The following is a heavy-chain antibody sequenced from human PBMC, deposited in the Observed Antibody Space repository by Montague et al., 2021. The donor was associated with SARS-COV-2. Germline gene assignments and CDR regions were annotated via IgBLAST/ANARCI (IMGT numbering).Heavy chain of an antibody. J-gene: IGHJ6*02. V-gene: IGHV4-61*01. CDR1: GGSVGSGSYY. Sequence: SETLSLTCSVSGGSVGSGSYYWSWIRQPPGKGLEWIGNIYYSGSTYYNPSFRSRVSISVDTSKNQFSLKLSSVTAADTAVFYCASLHTGNYPTVDREYRMDVWGQGTTVTVSS. D-gene: IGHD1-26*01. CDR2: IYYSGST. CDR3: ASLHTGNYPTVDREYRMDV.